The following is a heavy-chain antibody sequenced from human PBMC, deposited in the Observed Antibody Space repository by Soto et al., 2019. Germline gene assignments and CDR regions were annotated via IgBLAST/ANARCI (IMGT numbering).Heavy chain of an antibody. CDR2: IYDTGISGYTPST. CDR1: CGSINSSY. V-gene: IGHV4-59*07. J-gene: IGHJ6*02. CDR3: ARGEDAFFYYGLDV. Sequence: PSDSLSLSSTVSCGSINSSYWSWIRRPPGKGLEWIAYIYDTGISGYTPSTSYNPSLKSRVTMSVDTSKSQFSLKLTSVTAADTAVYYCARGEDAFFYYGLDVWGQGITVTVSS.